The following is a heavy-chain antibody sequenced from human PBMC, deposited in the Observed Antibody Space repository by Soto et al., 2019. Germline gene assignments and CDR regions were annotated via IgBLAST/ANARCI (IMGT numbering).Heavy chain of an antibody. Sequence: SDTLSLTCTVSGGSISSGAYYWSWIRQHPGKGLEWIGYIYYSGSTYYNPSLKSRVTISVDTSKNQFSLKLSSVTAADTAVYYCARDAVDCSGGSCQYWYFDLWGRGTLVTVSS. CDR1: GGSISSGAYY. J-gene: IGHJ2*01. D-gene: IGHD2-15*01. CDR2: IYYSGST. CDR3: ARDAVDCSGGSCQYWYFDL. V-gene: IGHV4-31*03.